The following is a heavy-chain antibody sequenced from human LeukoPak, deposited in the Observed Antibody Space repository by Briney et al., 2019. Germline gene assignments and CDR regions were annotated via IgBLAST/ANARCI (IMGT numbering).Heavy chain of an antibody. CDR2: INYSGST. CDR3: ARPESSGSSLDY. CDR1: GGSISSSSYY. J-gene: IGHJ4*02. V-gene: IGHV4-39*01. D-gene: IGHD6-6*01. Sequence: SETLSLTCTVSGGSISSSSYYWGWIRQPPRKGLEWIGSINYSGSTYYNPSLKSRVTISVDTSKNQFSLKLSSVTAADTAVYYCARPESSGSSLDYWGQGTLVTVSS.